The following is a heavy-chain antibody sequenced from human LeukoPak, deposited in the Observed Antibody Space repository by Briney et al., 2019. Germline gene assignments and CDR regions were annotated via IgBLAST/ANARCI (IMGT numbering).Heavy chain of an antibody. Sequence: GESLKISCKGSGFNFTAYWIAWVRQMPGKGLEWMGISHPINSDTKYSPSFQGQVTISADKSSSTAYLQWNSLKASDTAMYYCARHQYYYDSSGNYGWFDSWGQETLVTVSS. J-gene: IGHJ5*01. CDR1: GFNFTAYW. CDR3: ARHQYYYDSSGNYGWFDS. V-gene: IGHV5-51*01. D-gene: IGHD3-22*01. CDR2: SHPINSDT.